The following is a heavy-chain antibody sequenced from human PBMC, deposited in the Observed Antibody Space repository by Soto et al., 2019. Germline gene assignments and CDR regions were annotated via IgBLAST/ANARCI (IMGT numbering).Heavy chain of an antibody. CDR3: ACLGEMATMSYYYGMDV. D-gene: IGHD5-12*01. J-gene: IGHJ6*02. Sequence: PGGSLRLSCAASGFTVSSNYMSWVRQAPGKGLEWVSVIYSGGSTYYADSVKGRFTISRDNSKNTLYLQMNSLRAEDTAVYYCACLGEMATMSYYYGMDVWGQGTTVTVSS. CDR2: IYSGGST. CDR1: GFTVSSNY. V-gene: IGHV3-66*01.